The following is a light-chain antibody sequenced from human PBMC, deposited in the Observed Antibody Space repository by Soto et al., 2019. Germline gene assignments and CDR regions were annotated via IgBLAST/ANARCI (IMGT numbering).Light chain of an antibody. CDR3: SSYTSSSTLMV. V-gene: IGLV2-14*01. CDR1: SSDVGGYNY. CDR2: DVS. Sequence: QSALTQPASVSGSPGQSITISCTGTSSDVGGYNYVSWYQQHPGKAPKLMIYDVSNRPSGVSNRFSGSKSRNTASLTISGLQAEDEADYYCSSYTSSSTLMVFGGGTQL. J-gene: IGLJ2*01.